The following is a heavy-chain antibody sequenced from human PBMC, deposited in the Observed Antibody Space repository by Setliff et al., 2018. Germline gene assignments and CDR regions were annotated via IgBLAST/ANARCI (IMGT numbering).Heavy chain of an antibody. CDR3: ASYGGSSSWYADVSRWFDP. CDR1: GGSISSGGYY. CDR2: IYYSGST. J-gene: IGHJ5*02. V-gene: IGHV4-31*03. D-gene: IGHD6-13*01. Sequence: NPSETLSLTCTVSGGSISSGGYYWSWIRQHPGKGLEWIGYIYYSGSTYYNPSLKSRVTISVDTSKNQFSLKLSSVTAADTAVYYCASYGGSSSWYADVSRWFDPWGQGTLVTVSS.